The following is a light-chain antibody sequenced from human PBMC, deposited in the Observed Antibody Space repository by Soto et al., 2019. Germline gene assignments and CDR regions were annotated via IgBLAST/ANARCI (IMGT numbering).Light chain of an antibody. Sequence: IQMTQSPSTLSSSVGDRVTLTCRASQGISSYLAWYKQKPGKAPKLLSYAASTLQSGVPSRFSGSGSGTDFTLTISSLQPEDFETYYCQQLNSYPLTFGGGTKVDIK. CDR2: AAS. CDR3: QQLNSYPLT. CDR1: QGISSY. V-gene: IGKV1-9*01. J-gene: IGKJ4*01.